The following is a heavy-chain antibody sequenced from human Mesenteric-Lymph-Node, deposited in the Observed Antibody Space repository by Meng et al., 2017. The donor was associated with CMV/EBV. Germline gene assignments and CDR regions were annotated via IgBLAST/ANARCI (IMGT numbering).Heavy chain of an antibody. V-gene: IGHV5-51*01. CDR2: IYPGDSDT. D-gene: IGHD2-2*01. CDR3: ARLGVSSTYFDY. Sequence: GGSLRLSCKGSGYSFTSYWIGWVRQMPGKGLEWMGIIYPGDSDTRYSPSFQGQVTISADKSITTAYLQWSSLKASDTAMYYCARLGVSSTYFDYWGQGTLVTVSS. CDR1: GYSFTSYW. J-gene: IGHJ4*02.